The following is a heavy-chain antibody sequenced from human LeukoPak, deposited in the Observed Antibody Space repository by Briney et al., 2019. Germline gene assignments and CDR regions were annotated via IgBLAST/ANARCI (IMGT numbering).Heavy chain of an antibody. V-gene: IGHV4-59*01. CDR2: IYYSGST. Sequence: SETLSLTCTVSGGSISSYYWSWIRQPPGKGLEWIGYIYYSGSTNYNPSLKSRVTISVDTSISTAYMELSRLRSDDTAVYYCAREDLELVGGRSAFDIWGQGTMVTVSS. CDR3: AREDLELVGGRSAFDI. CDR1: GGSISSYY. D-gene: IGHD6-6*01. J-gene: IGHJ3*02.